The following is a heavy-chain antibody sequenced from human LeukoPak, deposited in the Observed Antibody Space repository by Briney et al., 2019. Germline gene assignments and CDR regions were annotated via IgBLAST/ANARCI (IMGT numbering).Heavy chain of an antibody. D-gene: IGHD5-12*01. Sequence: GGSLRLSCAASGFTFSNYNMNWVRQAPGKRLEWVSFISSGGSYIYYTDSVKGRFTISRDNAKNSLFLQMSSLRAEDTAVYFCATGVVGSGYDYFDYWGQGTLVTVSS. V-gene: IGHV3-21*01. CDR1: GFTFSNYN. J-gene: IGHJ4*02. CDR2: ISSGGSYI. CDR3: ATGVVGSGYDYFDY.